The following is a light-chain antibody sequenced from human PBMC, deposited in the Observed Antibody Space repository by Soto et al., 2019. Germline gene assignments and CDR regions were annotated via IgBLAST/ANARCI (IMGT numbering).Light chain of an antibody. V-gene: IGKV1D-16*01. CDR3: QHYKSCPLT. CDR1: QDISSW. J-gene: IGKJ4*01. CDR2: AAS. Sequence: DIQMTQSPSSLSASIGDRVTITCRASQDISSWLAWYQQKPEKAPKSLIYAASNLEGGVPSRFSGSGSGTEFTLTISSLQPEDVATYYCQHYKSCPLTFGGGTKVEIK.